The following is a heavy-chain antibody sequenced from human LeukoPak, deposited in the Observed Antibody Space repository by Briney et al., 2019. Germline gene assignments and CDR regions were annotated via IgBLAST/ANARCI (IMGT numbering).Heavy chain of an antibody. Sequence: PGGSLRLSCAASGFTFSGYEMNWVRQAPGKGLEWVSYISSSGRSRSYADSVKGRFTISRDNAKNSLELQMNSLRAEDTALYYCARDPDRGLPEYGMDVWGQGTTVTVSS. J-gene: IGHJ6*02. D-gene: IGHD3-10*01. CDR1: GFTFSGYE. V-gene: IGHV3-48*03. CDR3: ARDPDRGLPEYGMDV. CDR2: ISSSGRSR.